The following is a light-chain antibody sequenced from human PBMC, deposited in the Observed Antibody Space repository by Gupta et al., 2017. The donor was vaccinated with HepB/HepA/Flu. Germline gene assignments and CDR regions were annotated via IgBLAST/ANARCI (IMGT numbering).Light chain of an antibody. CDR2: GAF. J-gene: IGKJ2*01. Sequence: ETVLTQSPDTLSLSPGERATLSCRASESLTTNYLAWYQGRPGQAPRLLIFGAFRRATGIPDRFSGSGSGTDFTLTISRLEPEDFAVYYCHQYKSSPYTFGQGTKVEI. CDR3: HQYKSSPYT. V-gene: IGKV3-20*01. CDR1: ESLTTNY.